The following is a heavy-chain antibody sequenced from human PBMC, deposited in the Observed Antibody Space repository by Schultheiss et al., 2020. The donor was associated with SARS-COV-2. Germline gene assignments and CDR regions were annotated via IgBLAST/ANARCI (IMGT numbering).Heavy chain of an antibody. Sequence: GGSLRLSCAASGFTVSSNYMSWVRQAPGKGLEWVSVIYSGGSTYYADSVKGRFTISRDNSKNTLYLQMNSLRAEDTAVYYCASPSSGSPWWYFDYWGQGTLVTVS. J-gene: IGHJ4*02. CDR1: GFTVSSNY. CDR2: IYSGGST. CDR3: ASPSSGSPWWYFDY. D-gene: IGHD6-19*01. V-gene: IGHV3-53*01.